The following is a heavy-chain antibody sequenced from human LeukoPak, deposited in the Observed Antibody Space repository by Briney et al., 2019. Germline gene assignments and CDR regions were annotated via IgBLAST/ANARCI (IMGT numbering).Heavy chain of an antibody. CDR2: IRSSPRTI. D-gene: IGHD1-1*01. CDR1: GFSFNTYD. J-gene: IGHJ4*02. CDR3: ARDGEGYISDS. V-gene: IGHV3-48*03. Sequence: RGSLRLSCAPSGFSFNTYDLTWVRQAPGKGLEWVSYIRSSPRTIFDADSVECRFTISRYNAKDSQFLQMNSRRAEGTAIYYSARDGEGYISDSRGQGALVTVSS.